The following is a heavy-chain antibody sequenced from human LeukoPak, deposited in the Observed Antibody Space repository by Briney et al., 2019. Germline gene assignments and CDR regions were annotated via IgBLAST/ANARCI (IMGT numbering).Heavy chain of an antibody. V-gene: IGHV3-30*03. J-gene: IGHJ4*02. CDR3: ARDRMYYDFWSGYYTGIPNGQFDY. CDR2: ISYDESHK. D-gene: IGHD3-3*01. Sequence: PGGFLRLSCAASGFTFSSYGMHWVRQAPGKGLECVAVISYDESHKRYGDFVKGRFTISRDNYKNTLYLQMDSLRVGDTAVYYCARDRMYYDFWSGYYTGIPNGQFDYWGQGALVTVSS. CDR1: GFTFSSYG.